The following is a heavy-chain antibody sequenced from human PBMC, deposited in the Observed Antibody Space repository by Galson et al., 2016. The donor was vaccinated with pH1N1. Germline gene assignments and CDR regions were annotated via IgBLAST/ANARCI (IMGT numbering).Heavy chain of an antibody. D-gene: IGHD3-9*01. CDR2: INTKTGNP. CDR1: GFTFSNHG. CDR3: ARETPSPSPTVLRYFDWSRGLSAFDM. J-gene: IGHJ3*02. Sequence: SVKVSCKASGFTFSNHGINWVRQAPGQGLEWMRWINTKTGNPTYAQGFTGRFVFSLDTSVNTAYLQINSLKADDTAGHYCARETPSPSPTVLRYFDWSRGLSAFDMWGRGTLVTVSS. V-gene: IGHV7-4-1*02.